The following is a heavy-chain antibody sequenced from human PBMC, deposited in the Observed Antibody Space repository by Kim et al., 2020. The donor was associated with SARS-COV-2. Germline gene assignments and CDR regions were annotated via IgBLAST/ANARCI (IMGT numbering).Heavy chain of an antibody. Sequence: GGSLRLSCAASGFTFSSYAMSWVRQAPGKGLEWVSAISGSGGSTYYADSVKGRFTISRDNSKNTLYLQMNSLRAEDTAVYYCATDPLWFGELLPYGMDVWGQGTTVTVSS. J-gene: IGHJ6*02. CDR1: GFTFSSYA. D-gene: IGHD3-10*01. V-gene: IGHV3-23*01. CDR2: ISGSGGST. CDR3: ATDPLWFGELLPYGMDV.